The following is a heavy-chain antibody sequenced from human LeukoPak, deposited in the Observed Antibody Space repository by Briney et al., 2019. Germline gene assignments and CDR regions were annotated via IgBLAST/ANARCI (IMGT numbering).Heavy chain of an antibody. D-gene: IGHD1-26*01. J-gene: IGHJ4*02. CDR3: AIPGSGSYYFDY. CDR2: ISAYNGNT. CDR1: GYTFTSYG. Sequence: ASVKVSCKASGYTFTSYGISWVRQAPGQGLEWMGWISAYNGNTNYAQKLQGRVTMTTDTSTSTAYVELRSLRSDDTAVYYCAIPGSGSYYFDYWGQGTLVTVSS. V-gene: IGHV1-18*01.